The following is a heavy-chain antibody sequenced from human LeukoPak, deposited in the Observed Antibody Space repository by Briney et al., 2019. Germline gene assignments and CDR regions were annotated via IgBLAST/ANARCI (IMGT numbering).Heavy chain of an antibody. D-gene: IGHD2-2*01. CDR2: ISGNGGST. CDR3: VKEHCSSTSCFYFDY. CDR1: GFTFSNFG. V-gene: IGHV3-64D*06. J-gene: IGHJ4*02. Sequence: GGSLRLFCLASGFTFSNFGMHWVRQAPGKGLEYVSAISGNGGSTHYADSVKGRFTISRDNSKNTLYLQMTSLKAEDTAVYYCVKEHCSSTSCFYFDYWGQGTLVTVSS.